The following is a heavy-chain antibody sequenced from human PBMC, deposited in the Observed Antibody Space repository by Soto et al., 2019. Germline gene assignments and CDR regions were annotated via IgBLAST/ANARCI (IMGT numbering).Heavy chain of an antibody. Sequence: ASVKVSCKASGYTFTGYYMHWVRQAPGQGLEWMGWINPNSGGTNYAQKIQGRVTMTRAKSISTAYMELSRLRSDDRAVYYCARDRSYGMDVWGQGTTVTVSS. CDR1: GYTFTGYY. CDR2: INPNSGGT. J-gene: IGHJ6*02. CDR3: ARDRSYGMDV. V-gene: IGHV1-2*02.